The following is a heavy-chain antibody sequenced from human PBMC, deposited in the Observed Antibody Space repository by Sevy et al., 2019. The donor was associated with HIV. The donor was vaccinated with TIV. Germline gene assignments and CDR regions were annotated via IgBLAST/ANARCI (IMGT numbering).Heavy chain of an antibody. CDR3: ATLKQ. CDR1: GSSFTKNG. J-gene: IGHJ4*02. V-gene: IGHV1-18*04. Sequence: GESLKISCQASGSSFTKNGISWVRQAPGQGLEWMGWISAYKGTVNYAQRFQDRLTLTTDTSTATGYLELRNLRSDDTAVYYCATLKQWGQGTLVTVSS. CDR2: ISAYKGTV.